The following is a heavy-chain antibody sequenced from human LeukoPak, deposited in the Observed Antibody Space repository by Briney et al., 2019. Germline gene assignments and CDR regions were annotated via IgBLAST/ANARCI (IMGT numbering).Heavy chain of an antibody. V-gene: IGHV1-8*01. CDR2: MNPNSGNT. Sequence: ASVKVSCKASGYTFTSYDINWVRQATGQGLEWMGWMNPNSGNTGYAQKFQGRVTMTRNTSISTAYMELSSLRSEDTAVYYCARDPPDAYYYDSTGLLDFWGQGTLVTVSS. CDR3: ARDPPDAYYYDSTGLLDF. CDR1: GYTFTSYD. D-gene: IGHD3-22*01. J-gene: IGHJ4*02.